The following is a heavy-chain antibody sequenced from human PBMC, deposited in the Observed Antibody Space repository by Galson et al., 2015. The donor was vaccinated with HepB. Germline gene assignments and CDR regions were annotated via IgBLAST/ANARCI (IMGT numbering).Heavy chain of an antibody. J-gene: IGHJ3*02. CDR2: ISWNSGSI. CDR1: GFTFDDYA. D-gene: IGHD1-26*01. V-gene: IGHV3-9*01. Sequence: SLRLSCAASGFTFDDYAMHWVRQAPGKGLEWVSGISWNSGSIGYADSVKGRFTISRDNAKNSLYLQMNSLRAEDTALYYCAKDEKWDPIGGASDIWGQGTMVTVSS. CDR3: AKDEKWDPIGGASDI.